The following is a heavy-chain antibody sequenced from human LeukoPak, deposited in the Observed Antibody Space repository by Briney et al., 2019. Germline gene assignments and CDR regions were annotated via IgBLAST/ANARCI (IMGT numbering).Heavy chain of an antibody. J-gene: IGHJ4*02. CDR3: ATAPLYSSSWYFRGYFDD. CDR2: ISYDGSRK. D-gene: IGHD6-13*01. Sequence: GRSLRLSCTASGFTFSNYAMYWGRQAPGKGLEWVAVISYDGSRKDYTDSVNGRFTISRDNSKNTLYLQMNSLRAEDTAVYYCATAPLYSSSWYFRGYFDDWGQGTLVTVSS. CDR1: GFTFSNYA. V-gene: IGHV3-30*04.